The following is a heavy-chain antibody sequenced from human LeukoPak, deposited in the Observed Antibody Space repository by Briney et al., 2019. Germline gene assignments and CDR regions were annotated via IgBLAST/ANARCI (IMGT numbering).Heavy chain of an antibody. Sequence: SETLSLTCAVYGGSFSGYYWSWIRQPPGKGLEWIGEINQSGTTNYNPSLQSRVTISLDTSKSQFSLKLSSVTAADTAVYYCARRGYSYGTWGQGTLVTVSS. D-gene: IGHD5-18*01. CDR2: INQSGTT. CDR1: GGSFSGYY. CDR3: ARRGYSYGT. J-gene: IGHJ4*02. V-gene: IGHV4-34*01.